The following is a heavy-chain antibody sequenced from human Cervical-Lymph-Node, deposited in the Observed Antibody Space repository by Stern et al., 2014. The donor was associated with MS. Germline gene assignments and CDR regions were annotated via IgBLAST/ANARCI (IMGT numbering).Heavy chain of an antibody. V-gene: IGHV3-48*02. CDR2: ITYSGYTK. Sequence: EVQLEESGGNLVQPGGSLRLSCAVSGFTFSSYSMNWVRQAPGKGPEWVSYITYSGYTKVYADSVKGRFTISRDNANNALYLQMNSLRDEDTAIYYCARDTVHDYRGAYSHYGFDVWGHGTTVTVSS. D-gene: IGHD5/OR15-5a*01. J-gene: IGHJ6*02. CDR1: GFTFSSYS. CDR3: ARDTVHDYRGAYSHYGFDV.